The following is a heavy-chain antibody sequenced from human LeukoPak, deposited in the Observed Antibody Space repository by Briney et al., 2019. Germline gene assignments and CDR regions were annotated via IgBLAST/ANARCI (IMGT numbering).Heavy chain of an antibody. V-gene: IGHV3-21*04. D-gene: IGHD6-13*01. CDR2: ISSSSSYI. J-gene: IGHJ4*02. CDR1: GFTFSSYS. Sequence: GGSLRLSCAASGFTFSSYSMNWVRQAPGKGLEWVSSISSSSSYIYYADSVKGRFTISRDNSKNTLYLQMNSLRAEDTAVYYCAKTRPLDSSSWSHGDYWGQGTLVTVSS. CDR3: AKTRPLDSSSWSHGDY.